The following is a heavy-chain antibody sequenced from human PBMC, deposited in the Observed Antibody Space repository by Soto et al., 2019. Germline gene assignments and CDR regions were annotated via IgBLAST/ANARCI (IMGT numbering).Heavy chain of an antibody. CDR2: IYWDGES. CDR1: GFSFTTTRMG. J-gene: IGHJ4*02. Sequence: QITLKEAGPTLVKPTETLTLTCTFSGFSFTTTRMGVVWTRQPPGKALEWLAIIYWDGESRYNLLLRRRLTLTEDTSKNQEVLTMTNIAPKATATYYSANRVSTGTTTYFDSWGQGIPVTVAS. CDR3: ANRVSTGTTTYFDS. D-gene: IGHD1-1*01. V-gene: IGHV2-5*02.